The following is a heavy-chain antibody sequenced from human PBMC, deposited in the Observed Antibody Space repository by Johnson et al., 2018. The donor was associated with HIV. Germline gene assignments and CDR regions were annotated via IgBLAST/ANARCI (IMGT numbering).Heavy chain of an antibody. CDR1: AFTFSNYW. Sequence: VQLVESGGGLVQPGGSLRLSCAASAFTFSNYWMNWVRQAPGKGLEWVANIKQDGSEKYYVDSVKGRFTISRDNAKNSLYLQMNSLRAEDTDLYYCAKEMYYFNSGNHFDAFHVWGQGTLVTVSS. D-gene: IGHD3-10*01. CDR3: AKEMYYFNSGNHFDAFHV. J-gene: IGHJ3*01. V-gene: IGHV3-7*05. CDR2: IKQDGSEK.